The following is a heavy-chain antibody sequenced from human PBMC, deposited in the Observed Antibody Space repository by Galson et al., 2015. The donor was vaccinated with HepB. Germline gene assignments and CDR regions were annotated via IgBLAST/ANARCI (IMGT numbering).Heavy chain of an antibody. V-gene: IGHV1-2*02. J-gene: IGHJ4*02. CDR2: INANSGGT. Sequence: SVKVSCKASGYTFTDNYLHWVRQAPGQGLEWMGWINANSGGTNYAQKFQGRVTMTRDRSISTAYMELNRLTSDDTAVCYCARTTCSGGSCYYYHWGQGTLVTVSS. D-gene: IGHD2-15*01. CDR3: ARTTCSGGSCYYYH. CDR1: GYTFTDNY.